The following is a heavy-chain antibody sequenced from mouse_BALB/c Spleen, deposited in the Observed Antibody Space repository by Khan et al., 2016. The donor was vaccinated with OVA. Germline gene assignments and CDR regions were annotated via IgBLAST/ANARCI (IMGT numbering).Heavy chain of an antibody. J-gene: IGHJ4*01. D-gene: IGHD2-3*01. V-gene: IGHV2-9*02. CDR2: IWAGGST. CDR1: GFSLTSYG. Sequence: VELVESGPGLVAPSQSLSITCTVSGFSLTSYGVNWVRQPPGKGLEWLGVIWAGGSTNYNSALMSRLSISKDNSKSQGFLKMNSLQTDDTAMYYCARFYDPDYAMDYWGQGTSVTVSS. CDR3: ARFYDPDYAMDY.